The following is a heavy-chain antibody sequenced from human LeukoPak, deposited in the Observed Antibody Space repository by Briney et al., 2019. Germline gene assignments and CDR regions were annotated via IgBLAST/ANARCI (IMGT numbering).Heavy chain of an antibody. D-gene: IGHD3-16*01. CDR2: IGHDGTKI. V-gene: IGHV3-30*02. CDR1: GLTFSTIG. J-gene: IGHJ4*02. CDR3: AKDHVTWGNRYFDH. Sequence: PGGSLRLSCAASGLTFSTIGMHWVRQAPGKGLQWVAFIGHDGTKIYYADSVQGRFTISRDNSKSTLYLEMNNLSGDDTALYYCAKDHVTWGNRYFDHWGQGTLGTVSS.